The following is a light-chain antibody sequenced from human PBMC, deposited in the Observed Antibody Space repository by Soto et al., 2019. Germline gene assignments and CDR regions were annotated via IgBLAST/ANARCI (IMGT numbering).Light chain of an antibody. CDR2: DAS. Sequence: EIVLTQSPATLSLSPWERATLSCSASQSVSSYLAWYQQKLGQAPRLLISDASNRTTGIPARFSGSGSGTDFPLSISSLEPEDLAVSYCQQRRSWPRTFGPGTKVEIK. V-gene: IGKV3-11*01. J-gene: IGKJ1*01. CDR3: QQRRSWPRT. CDR1: QSVSSY.